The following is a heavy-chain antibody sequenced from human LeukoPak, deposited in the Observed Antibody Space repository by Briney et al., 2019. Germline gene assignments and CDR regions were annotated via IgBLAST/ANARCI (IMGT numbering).Heavy chain of an antibody. CDR2: IYYSGST. Sequence: SETLSLTCTVSGGSISSYYWSWIRQPPGKGLEWIGYIYYSGSTNYNPSLKSRVTISVDTSKNQFSLKLSSVTAADTAVYYCARTKSGSYTQNYFDYWGQGTLVTVSS. J-gene: IGHJ4*02. CDR3: ARTKSGSYTQNYFDY. CDR1: GGSISSYY. V-gene: IGHV4-59*12. D-gene: IGHD3-3*01.